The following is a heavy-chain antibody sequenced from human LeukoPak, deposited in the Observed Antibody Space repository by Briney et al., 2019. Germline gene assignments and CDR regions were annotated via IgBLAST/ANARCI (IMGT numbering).Heavy chain of an antibody. CDR2: ISWNSGSI. Sequence: PGRSLRLSCAASGFTFDDYAMHWVRQAPGKGLEWVSGISWNSGSIGYADSVKGRFTISRDNAKNSLYLQMNSLRAEDTALYYCAKSPLPDSSGYYTLWDWGRGTLVTVSS. CDR3: AKSPLPDSSGYYTLWD. J-gene: IGHJ4*02. CDR1: GFTFDDYA. V-gene: IGHV3-9*01. D-gene: IGHD3-22*01.